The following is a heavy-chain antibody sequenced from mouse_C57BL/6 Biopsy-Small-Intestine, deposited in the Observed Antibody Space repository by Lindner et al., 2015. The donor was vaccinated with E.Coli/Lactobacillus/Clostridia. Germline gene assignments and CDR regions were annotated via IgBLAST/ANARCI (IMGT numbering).Heavy chain of an antibody. J-gene: IGHJ4*01. CDR3: ARFPYYSDPYAMDY. V-gene: IGHV1-9*01. CDR1: GYTISGSW. D-gene: IGHD2-12*01. Sequence: QESGAEVMKPGASVKLSCKATGYTISGSWIEWVKERPGHGLEWIGEILPGSGSTNYNEKFKDKATFTADASSNTAYMQLSSLTTEDSAIYYCARFPYYSDPYAMDYWGQGTSVTVSS. CDR2: ILPGSGST.